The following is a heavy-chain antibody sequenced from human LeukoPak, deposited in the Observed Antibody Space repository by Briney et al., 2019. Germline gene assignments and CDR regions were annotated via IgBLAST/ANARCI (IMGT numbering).Heavy chain of an antibody. Sequence: GGSLRLSCAASGFTFSSYAMSWVRQAPGKGLEWVSAISGSGGSTYYADSVKGRFTISRDNAKNSLYLQMNSLRAEDTALYYCARLGYDSSGLGPYFDYWGQGTLVTVSS. J-gene: IGHJ4*02. D-gene: IGHD3-22*01. CDR2: ISGSGGST. CDR3: ARLGYDSSGLGPYFDY. V-gene: IGHV3-23*01. CDR1: GFTFSSYA.